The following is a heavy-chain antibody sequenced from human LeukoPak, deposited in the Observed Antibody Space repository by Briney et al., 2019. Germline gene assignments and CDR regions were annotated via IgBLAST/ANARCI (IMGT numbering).Heavy chain of an antibody. Sequence: PGGSLRLSCAASGFTFSSYAMSWVRQAPGKGLEWVSAISGSGGSTHYADSVKGRFTISRDNSKNTLYLQMNSLRAEDTAVYYCAKAGDDSSGYEFDYWGQGTLVTVSS. CDR1: GFTFSSYA. CDR3: AKAGDDSSGYEFDY. J-gene: IGHJ4*02. CDR2: ISGSGGST. D-gene: IGHD3-22*01. V-gene: IGHV3-23*01.